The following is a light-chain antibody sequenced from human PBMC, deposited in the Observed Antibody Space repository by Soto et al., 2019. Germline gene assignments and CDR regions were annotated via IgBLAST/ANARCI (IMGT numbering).Light chain of an antibody. CDR1: QGISTY. J-gene: IGKJ1*01. V-gene: IGKV1-27*01. Sequence: DIQMTQSPSSLSASVGDRVTITCRASQGISTYLVWYQQKPGTVPKLLIFAASTFQSGVPSRFSGSGSRTDFTLTISSLQPEDVATYYCQNYIGAPWTFGQGTKVEIK. CDR2: AAS. CDR3: QNYIGAPWT.